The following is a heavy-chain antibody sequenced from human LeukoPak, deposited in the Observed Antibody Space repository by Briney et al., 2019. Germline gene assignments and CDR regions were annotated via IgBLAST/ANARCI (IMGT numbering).Heavy chain of an antibody. Sequence: SVKVSCKASGGTFNNYAISWVRQAPGQGLEWMGGIIPIFDTANYAQKFQGRVTITADKSTSTAYMELSSLRSEDTAVYYCARAVPVTTGGLFDYWGQGTLVTVSS. D-gene: IGHD4-17*01. CDR2: IIPIFDTA. J-gene: IGHJ4*02. CDR3: ARAVPVTTGGLFDY. CDR1: GGTFNNYA. V-gene: IGHV1-69*06.